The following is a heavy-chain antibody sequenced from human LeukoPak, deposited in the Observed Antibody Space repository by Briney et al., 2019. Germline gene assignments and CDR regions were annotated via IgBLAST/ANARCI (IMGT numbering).Heavy chain of an antibody. V-gene: IGHV3-21*01. J-gene: IGHJ3*02. CDR1: GFTFSSYS. D-gene: IGHD6-19*01. Sequence: PGRSLRLYCAASGFTFSSYSMNWVRQAPGKGLEWVSSTSSSSSYIYYADSVKGRFTISRDNAKNSLYLQMNSLRAEDTAVYYCARDSIIAVAAHAFDIWGQGTMVTVSS. CDR2: TSSSSSYI. CDR3: ARDSIIAVAAHAFDI.